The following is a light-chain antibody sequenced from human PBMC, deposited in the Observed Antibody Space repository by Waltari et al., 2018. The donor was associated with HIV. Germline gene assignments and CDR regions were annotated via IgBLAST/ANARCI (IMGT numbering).Light chain of an antibody. Sequence: QSALTQPASVSGSPGQSITISCTGTTSDVDGSQYVSWYQQHPGKAPKLMIYEVTNRPSGVSFRFSGSKSGNTASLTISGLQAEDEADYFCTSYTSRNTRVFGTGTKVTVL. CDR2: EVT. J-gene: IGLJ1*01. CDR3: TSYTSRNTRV. V-gene: IGLV2-14*01. CDR1: TSDVDGSQY.